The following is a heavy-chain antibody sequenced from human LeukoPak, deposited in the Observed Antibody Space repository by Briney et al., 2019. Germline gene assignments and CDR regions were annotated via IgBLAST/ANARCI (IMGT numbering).Heavy chain of an antibody. D-gene: IGHD6-13*01. CDR2: IIPIFGTA. V-gene: IGHV1-69*13. Sequence: GASVKVSCKASGDTFSSYAISWVRQAPGQGLEWMGGIIPIFGTANYAQKFQGRVTITADESTSTAYMELSSLRSEDTAVYYCARGGYSSSWYNVHYYFDYWGQGTLVTVSS. CDR1: GDTFSSYA. J-gene: IGHJ4*02. CDR3: ARGGYSSSWYNVHYYFDY.